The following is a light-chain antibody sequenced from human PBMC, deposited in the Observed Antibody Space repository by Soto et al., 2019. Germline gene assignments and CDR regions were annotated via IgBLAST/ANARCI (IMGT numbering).Light chain of an antibody. CDR3: HQRSDWIT. V-gene: IGKV3-11*01. CDR2: DAS. J-gene: IGKJ5*01. CDR1: QNVGTY. Sequence: EIVLTQSPATLSLSPGERATLSCRASQNVGTYLAWYQQKRGQAPSLLIYDASIRATGIPARFSGSGSGTDFPLTISSLEPEDFAVYYCHQRSDWITFGQGTRLEIK.